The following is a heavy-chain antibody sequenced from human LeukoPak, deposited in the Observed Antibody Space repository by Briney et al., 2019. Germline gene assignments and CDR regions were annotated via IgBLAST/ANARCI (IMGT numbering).Heavy chain of an antibody. CDR1: GGSISSTYYY. CDR2: FHYSGSN. CDR3: ARAFRPRITMVRGVKYYFDY. J-gene: IGHJ4*02. Sequence: SETLSLTCTVSGGSISSTYYYWGWIRQPPGKGLEWIGNFHYSGSNSYNPSLKSRVTISVDTSKNQFSLKLSSVTAADTAVYYCARAFRPRITMVRGVKYYFDYWGQGTLVTVSS. V-gene: IGHV4-39*07. D-gene: IGHD3-10*01.